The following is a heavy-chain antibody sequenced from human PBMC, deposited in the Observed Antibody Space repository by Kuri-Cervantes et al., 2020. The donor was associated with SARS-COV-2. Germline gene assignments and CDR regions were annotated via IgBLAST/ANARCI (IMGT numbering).Heavy chain of an antibody. V-gene: IGHV5-51*01. CDR2: IYPADSDT. CDR1: GYTFTNYW. J-gene: IGHJ2*01. Sequence: GGSLRLSCKGSGYTFTNYWIGWVRQMPGKGPEWMGIIYPADSDTRYSPSFQGQATISADKSISTAYLQWSSLKASDTAVYYCARPLYSNYDLVFWYFDLWGRGTLVTVSS. D-gene: IGHD4-11*01. CDR3: ARPLYSNYDLVFWYFDL.